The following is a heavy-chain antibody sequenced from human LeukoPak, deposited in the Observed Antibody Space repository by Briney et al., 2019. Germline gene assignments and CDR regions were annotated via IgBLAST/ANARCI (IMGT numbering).Heavy chain of an antibody. CDR3: ARDVGGSGSY. Sequence: PGGSPRLSCAVSGFTFSRYWMHWVRQAPGKGLMWVSRINEDGSITDYADSVKGRFTISRDNAQNTLYLQMNSLRAEDTAVYYCARDVGGSGSYWGQGNLVTVSS. J-gene: IGHJ4*02. CDR1: GFTFSRYW. D-gene: IGHD3-10*01. CDR2: INEDGSIT. V-gene: IGHV3-74*01.